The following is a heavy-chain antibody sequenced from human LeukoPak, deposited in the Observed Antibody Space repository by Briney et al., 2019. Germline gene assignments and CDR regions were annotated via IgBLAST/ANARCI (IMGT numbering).Heavy chain of an antibody. V-gene: IGHV3-21*01. J-gene: IGHJ4*02. Sequence: GGSLRLSCAASGFTFSSYSMNWVRQAPGKGLEWVSSISSSSSYIYYADSMKDRFTISRDNAKNSLYLQMNNLRAEDTAVYYCARDRRYFDTGGLGGPDYWGQGTLVTVPS. D-gene: IGHD2-8*02. CDR2: ISSSSSYI. CDR3: ARDRRYFDTGGLGGPDY. CDR1: GFTFSSYS.